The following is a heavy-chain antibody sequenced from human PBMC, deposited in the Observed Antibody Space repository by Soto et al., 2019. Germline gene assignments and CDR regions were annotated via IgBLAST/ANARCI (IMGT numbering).Heavy chain of an antibody. CDR2: IYYSGST. D-gene: IGHD3-10*01. CDR1: GGSISSGDYY. V-gene: IGHV4-30-4*01. Sequence: PSETLSLTCTVSGGSISSGDYYWSWIRQPPGKGLEWIGYIYYSGSTYYNPSLKSRVTISVDTSKNQFSLKLSSVTAADTAVYYCARDLPRTMDRGAFDIWGQGTMVTVSS. CDR3: ARDLPRTMDRGAFDI. J-gene: IGHJ3*02.